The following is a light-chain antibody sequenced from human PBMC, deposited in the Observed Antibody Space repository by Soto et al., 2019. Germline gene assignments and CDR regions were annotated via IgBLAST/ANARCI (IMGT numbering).Light chain of an antibody. CDR3: QQYNNWPWT. CDR1: QSISDT. V-gene: IGKV3-15*01. CDR2: GAS. Sequence: EIVMTQSPATLSVSPGARATLSCRASQSISDTLAWYQQKPGQAPRLLIYGASTRAPGFPARFSGSGSGTDFTLTISSLQSEDFAVYYCQQYNNWPWTFGQGTKVEIK. J-gene: IGKJ1*01.